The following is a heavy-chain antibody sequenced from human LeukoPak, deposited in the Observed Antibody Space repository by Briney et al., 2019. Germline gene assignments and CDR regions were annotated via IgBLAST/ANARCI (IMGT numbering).Heavy chain of an antibody. Sequence: SETLSLTCTVSGGSISSYYWSWIRQPPGKGLEWIGYIDYSGSTNYNPSLKSRVTISVDTSKNQFSLKLSSVTAADTAVYYCARQRGALVRGELGYWGQGTLVTVSS. CDR2: IDYSGST. D-gene: IGHD3-10*01. V-gene: IGHV4-59*01. J-gene: IGHJ4*02. CDR1: GGSISSYY. CDR3: ARQRGALVRGELGY.